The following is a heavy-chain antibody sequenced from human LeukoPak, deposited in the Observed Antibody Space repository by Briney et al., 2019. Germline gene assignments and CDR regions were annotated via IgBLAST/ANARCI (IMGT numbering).Heavy chain of an antibody. V-gene: IGHV4-59*08. CDR2: IYYSGGT. Sequence: PSETLSLTCTVSGGSISGYYWSWIRQPPGKGLEWIGYIYYSGGTNYNPSLKSRVTISVDTSKNQFSLKLSSVTAADTAVYYCARHRSGSYWRAFDIWGQGTMVTVSS. J-gene: IGHJ3*02. D-gene: IGHD1-26*01. CDR1: GGSISGYY. CDR3: ARHRSGSYWRAFDI.